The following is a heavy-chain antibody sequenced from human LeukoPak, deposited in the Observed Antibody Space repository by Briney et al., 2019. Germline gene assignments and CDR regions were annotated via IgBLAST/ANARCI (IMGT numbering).Heavy chain of an antibody. Sequence: GASVKVSCKASGYTFTKYYIHWVRQAPGQGREGMGMINPSEGATTYAQRFEGRVTMTRDMSATTVYMDLRSLRSEDTAMFFCAREQRAGLSGNLGRLFESYYTYYYMDVWGRGTTVTVS. D-gene: IGHD3-3*01. CDR3: AREQRAGLSGNLGRLFESYYTYYYMDV. V-gene: IGHV1-46*01. J-gene: IGHJ6*03. CDR1: GYTFTKYY. CDR2: INPSEGAT.